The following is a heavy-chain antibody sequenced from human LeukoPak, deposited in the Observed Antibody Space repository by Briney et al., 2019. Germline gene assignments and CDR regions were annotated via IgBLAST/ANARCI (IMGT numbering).Heavy chain of an antibody. Sequence: SETLSLTCTVSGGSISSGGYYWSWIRQPPGKGLEWIGYIYHSGSTYYNPSLKSRVTISVDRSKNQFSLKLSSVTAADTAVYYCARRGTSSSWSRGEVGYWGQGTLVTVSS. D-gene: IGHD6-13*01. J-gene: IGHJ4*02. V-gene: IGHV4-30-2*01. CDR3: ARRGTSSSWSRGEVGY. CDR1: GGSISSGGYY. CDR2: IYHSGST.